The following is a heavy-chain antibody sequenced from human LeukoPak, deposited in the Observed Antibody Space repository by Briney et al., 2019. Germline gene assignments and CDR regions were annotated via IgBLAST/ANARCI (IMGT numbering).Heavy chain of an antibody. D-gene: IGHD1-26*01. CDR1: GFTFSSYD. V-gene: IGHV3-13*01. CDR2: IGVAANT. Sequence: GGSLRLSCAASGFTFSSYDMHWVRQATGKGLEWVSAIGVAANTFYSGSVKGRFTVSRENAKNSLYLLMTSLRAEDTAVYYCARQNTPHGNFDYWGQGILVTVSS. J-gene: IGHJ4*02. CDR3: ARQNTPHGNFDY.